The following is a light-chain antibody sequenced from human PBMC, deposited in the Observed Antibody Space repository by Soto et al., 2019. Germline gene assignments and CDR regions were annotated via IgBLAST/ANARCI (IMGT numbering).Light chain of an antibody. Sequence: DIQMTQSPSFLSASVGDRLTITCRASQSISSDLHWYQQKPGKAPKFLIYAASSLQSGVPSRFSGSGSGTHFTLTISSLQPEDFATYYCQQSYSTPPTFGQGTKVEIK. CDR3: QQSYSTPPT. J-gene: IGKJ1*01. CDR2: AAS. V-gene: IGKV1-39*01. CDR1: QSISSD.